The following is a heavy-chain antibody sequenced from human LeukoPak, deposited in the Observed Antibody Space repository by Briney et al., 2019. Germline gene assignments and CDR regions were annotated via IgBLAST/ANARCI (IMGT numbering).Heavy chain of an antibody. CDR1: GFTLDDYA. D-gene: IGHD6-13*01. CDR3: AKATRVPYSSSWYLGFDY. V-gene: IGHV3-9*01. CDR2: ISWNNKTI. Sequence: PGRSLRLSCAASGFTLDDYAIHWVRQAPGKGLEWVSGISWNNKTIGYADSVKGRFTLSRDNAKNSLYLQMNSLRTEDTALYYCAKATRVPYSSSWYLGFDYWGQGTLVTVSS. J-gene: IGHJ4*02.